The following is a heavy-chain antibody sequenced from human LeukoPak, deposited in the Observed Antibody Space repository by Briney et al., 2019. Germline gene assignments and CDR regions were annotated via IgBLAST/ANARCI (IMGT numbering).Heavy chain of an antibody. V-gene: IGHV1-18*01. D-gene: IGHD5-18*01. J-gene: IGHJ5*02. CDR2: ISAYNGNT. CDR1: GYTFTSYG. CDR3: ARDLGYSYGPNWFDP. Sequence: AASVTVSCKASGYTFTSYGISWVRQAPGQGLEWMGWISAYNGNTNYAQKLQGRVTMTTDTSTSTAYMELRSLRSDDTAVYYCARDLGYSYGPNWFDPWGQGTLVTVSS.